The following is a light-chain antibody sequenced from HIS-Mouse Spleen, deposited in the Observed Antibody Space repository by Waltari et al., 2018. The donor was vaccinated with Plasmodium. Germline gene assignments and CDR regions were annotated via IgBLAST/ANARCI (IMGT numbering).Light chain of an antibody. J-gene: IGLJ3*02. CDR1: ALPKKY. CDR3: YSTDSSGNHRV. CDR2: DDS. Sequence: SYELTQPPSVSVSPGQTARITCSGDALPKKYAYWYQQKSGQAPVLVIYDDSKRPSGMPERVSGSSSGTMATLTISGAQVEDEADDYCYSTDSSGNHRVFGGGTKLTVL. V-gene: IGLV3-10*01.